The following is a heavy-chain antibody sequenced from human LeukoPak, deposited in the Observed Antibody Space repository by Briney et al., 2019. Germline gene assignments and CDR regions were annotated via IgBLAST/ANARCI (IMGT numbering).Heavy chain of an antibody. V-gene: IGHV3-30*02. CDR1: GFTFSSYG. D-gene: IGHD3-10*01. Sequence: GGSLRLSCAASGFTFSSYGMHWVRQAPGKGLEWVAFIRYDGSNKYYADSVKGRFTISRDNSKNTLYLQMDSLRAEDTAVYYCAKDPPQYGSGSPILVWGQGTMVTVSS. J-gene: IGHJ3*01. CDR2: IRYDGSNK. CDR3: AKDPPQYGSGSPILV.